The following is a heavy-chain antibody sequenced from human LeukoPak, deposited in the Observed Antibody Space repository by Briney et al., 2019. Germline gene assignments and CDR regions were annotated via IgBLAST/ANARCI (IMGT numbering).Heavy chain of an antibody. Sequence: PGGSLRLSCAASGFTFSSYEMNWVRQAPGEGLEWISYVTSTGGTTYYADSVKGRFTISRDNAKNSLYLQMNSLRAEDTAVYYCAREGGSKNWFDPWGQGTLVTVSS. CDR1: GFTFSSYE. CDR3: AREGGSKNWFDP. V-gene: IGHV3-48*03. J-gene: IGHJ5*02. CDR2: VTSTGGTT. D-gene: IGHD1-26*01.